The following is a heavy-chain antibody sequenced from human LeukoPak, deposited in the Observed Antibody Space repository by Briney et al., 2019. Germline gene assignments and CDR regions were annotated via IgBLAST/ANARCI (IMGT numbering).Heavy chain of an antibody. D-gene: IGHD1-26*01. Sequence: SVKVSCKASGGTFSSYAISWVRQAPGQGLEWMGGIIPIFGTANYAQKFQGRVTITTDESTSTAYMELSSLRSEDTAVYYCARHVSAWGWELTLGPSWFDPWGQGTLVTVSS. J-gene: IGHJ5*02. CDR2: IIPIFGTA. CDR1: GGTFSSYA. CDR3: ARHVSAWGWELTLGPSWFDP. V-gene: IGHV1-69*05.